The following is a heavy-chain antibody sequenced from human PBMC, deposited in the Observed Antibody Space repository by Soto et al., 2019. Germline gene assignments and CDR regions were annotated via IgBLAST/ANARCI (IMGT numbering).Heavy chain of an antibody. CDR1: GAALNSGNYY. D-gene: IGHD2-21*01. CDR2: IYVTGAA. Sequence: SETLSLTCSVSGAALNSGNYYWSWIRQVPGKGLEWIGHIYVTGAADYNPSLRDRITISQDTSERQFSLNLRLVTAADTAVYYCARLRIATNNYKWFDPWGQGTLVTVSS. V-gene: IGHV4-31*03. J-gene: IGHJ5*02. CDR3: ARLRIATNNYKWFDP.